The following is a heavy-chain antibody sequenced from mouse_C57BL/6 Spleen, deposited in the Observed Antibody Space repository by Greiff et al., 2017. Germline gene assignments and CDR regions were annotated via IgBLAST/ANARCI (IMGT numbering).Heavy chain of an antibody. J-gene: IGHJ3*01. V-gene: IGHV1-64*01. CDR2: IHPNSGST. CDR3: ARSYYYGSSFFAY. CDR1: GYTFTSYW. D-gene: IGHD1-1*01. Sequence: QVQLQQSGAELVKPGASVKLSCKASGYTFTSYWMHWVKQRPGQGLEWIGMIHPNSGSTNYNEKFKSKATLTVDKSSSTAYMQLSSLTSEDSAVYYCARSYYYGSSFFAYWGQGTLVTVSA.